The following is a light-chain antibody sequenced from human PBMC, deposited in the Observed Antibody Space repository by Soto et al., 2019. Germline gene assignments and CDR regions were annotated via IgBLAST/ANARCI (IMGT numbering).Light chain of an antibody. J-gene: IGLJ2*01. V-gene: IGLV1-51*01. CDR2: DDS. CDR1: GSNIGRNY. CDR3: GTWDESLGAGV. Sequence: QSVLTQPASLSAPPGEKVTISCSGRGSNIGRNYVSWYRQFPGTAPQLLIYDDSKRHSGVPDRLSGSRYGTSASLAIAGLQPGDEAVYYCGTWDESLGAGVFGGGTK.